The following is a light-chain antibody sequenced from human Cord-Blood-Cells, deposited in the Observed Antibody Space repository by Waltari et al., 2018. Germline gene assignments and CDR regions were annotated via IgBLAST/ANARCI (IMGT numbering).Light chain of an antibody. CDR3: QQSYSTPLT. Sequence: DIQMTQSPSSLSASVGDRVTITCRESQSISSYLNWYQQKPGKAPKLLIYGASSLQSGVPSRFSGSGSGTDFTLTISSLQPEDFATYYCQQSYSTPLTFGGGTKVEIK. CDR1: QSISSY. J-gene: IGKJ4*01. CDR2: GAS. V-gene: IGKV1-39*01.